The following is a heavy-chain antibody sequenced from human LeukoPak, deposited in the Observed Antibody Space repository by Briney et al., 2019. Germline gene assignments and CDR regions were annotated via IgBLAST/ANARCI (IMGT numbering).Heavy chain of an antibody. V-gene: IGHV3-64D*09. Sequence: GGSLRLSCSASAFTFSGYAMHWVRQAPGKGLEYVSAISSNGSSTNYADSVKGRFTISRDNSKNTLYLQMSSLRAEDTAVYYCVDENIVEVPAALGPFDYWGQGTLVTVSS. D-gene: IGHD2-2*01. J-gene: IGHJ4*02. CDR1: AFTFSGYA. CDR3: VDENIVEVPAALGPFDY. CDR2: ISSNGSST.